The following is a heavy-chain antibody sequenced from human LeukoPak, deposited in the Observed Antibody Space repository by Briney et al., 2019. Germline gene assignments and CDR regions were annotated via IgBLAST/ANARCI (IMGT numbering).Heavy chain of an antibody. D-gene: IGHD3-10*01. CDR2: IYYSGST. CDR3: ARAFGSGSYFSDAFDI. CDR1: GGSISSSSHY. J-gene: IGHJ3*02. Sequence: IPSETLSLTCTVSGGSISSSSHYWGWIRQPPGKGLEWIGSIYYSGSTYYNPSLKSRVTISVDTSKNQFSLKLSSVTAADTAVYYCARAFGSGSYFSDAFDIWGQGTMVTVSS. V-gene: IGHV4-39*01.